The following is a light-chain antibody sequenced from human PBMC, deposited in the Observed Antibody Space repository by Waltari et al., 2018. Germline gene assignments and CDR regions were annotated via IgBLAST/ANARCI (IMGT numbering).Light chain of an antibody. CDR3: QQYNRWPPLT. V-gene: IGKV3-15*01. CDR1: QNIDTS. CDR2: GAS. Sequence: EVAMTQSPVALSVSSGERVALSCNASQNIDTSLAWYQQKPGQSPRLLIYGASTRATGVPARFSGSGSGTEFTLTISSLQSEDCAVFYCQQYNRWPPLTFGGGTKVEIK. J-gene: IGKJ4*01.